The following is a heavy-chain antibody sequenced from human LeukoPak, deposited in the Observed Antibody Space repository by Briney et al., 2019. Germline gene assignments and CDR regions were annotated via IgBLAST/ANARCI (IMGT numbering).Heavy chain of an antibody. CDR2: INHSGST. V-gene: IGHV4-34*01. Sequence: SETLSLTCAVYGGSFSGYYWSWIRQPPGKGLEWIGEINHSGSTNYNPSLKSRVTISVDTSKNQFSLKLSSVTAADTAVYYCARDWGYSSSWPAFDYWSQGTLVTVSS. J-gene: IGHJ4*02. D-gene: IGHD6-13*01. CDR3: ARDWGYSSSWPAFDY. CDR1: GGSFSGYY.